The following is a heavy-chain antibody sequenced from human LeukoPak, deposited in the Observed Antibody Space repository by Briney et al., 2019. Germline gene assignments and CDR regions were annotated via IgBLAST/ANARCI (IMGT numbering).Heavy chain of an antibody. CDR3: ASIHSSSYPF. CDR2: ISSSGSTI. CDR1: GFTFSSYE. J-gene: IGHJ4*02. D-gene: IGHD6-13*01. V-gene: IGHV3-48*03. Sequence: GGSLRLSCAASGFTFSSYEMNWVRQAPGKGLEWVSYISSSGSTIYYADSVKGRFTISRDNAKNSLYLQMNSLRAEDTAVYYCASIHSSSYPFWGQGTLVTVSS.